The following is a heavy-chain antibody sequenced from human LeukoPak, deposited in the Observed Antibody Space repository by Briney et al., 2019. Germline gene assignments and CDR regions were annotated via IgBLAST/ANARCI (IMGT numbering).Heavy chain of an antibody. J-gene: IGHJ4*02. V-gene: IGHV4-39*07. CDR2: IYYSGST. CDR3: ARDSGRHFCSGNRCYSPFDY. CDR1: GGSMNSSSHY. Sequence: SETLSLTCTVSGGSMNSSSHYWGWIRQPPGKGLEWIGSIYYSGSTYHNPSFKSRVTISVDTSKNQFSLKLSSVTAADTAVYFCARDSGRHFCSGNRCYSPFDYWGQGSLVTVSS. D-gene: IGHD2-15*01.